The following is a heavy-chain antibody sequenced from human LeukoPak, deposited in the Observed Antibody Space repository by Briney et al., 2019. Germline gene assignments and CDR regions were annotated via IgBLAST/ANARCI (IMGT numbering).Heavy chain of an antibody. D-gene: IGHD5-18*01. Sequence: SETLSLTCAVYGGSFSGYYWSWIRQPPGKGLEWIGEINHSGSTNYNPSLKSRVTISVDTSKNQFSLKLSSVTAADTAVYYCARGGYGYSYGYYFDYWGQGTLVTVSS. CDR2: INHSGST. CDR1: GGSFSGYY. CDR3: ARGGYGYSYGYYFDY. V-gene: IGHV4-34*01. J-gene: IGHJ4*02.